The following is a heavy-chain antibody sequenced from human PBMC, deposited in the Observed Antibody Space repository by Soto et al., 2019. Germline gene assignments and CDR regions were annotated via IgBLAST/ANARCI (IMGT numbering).Heavy chain of an antibody. CDR3: ARDLYSSSWYDAFDI. D-gene: IGHD6-13*01. J-gene: IGHJ3*02. CDR2: ISSSSSYI. Sequence: GGSLRLSCAASGFTFSSYSVNWVRQAPGKGLEWVSSISSSSSYIYYADSVKGRFTISRDNAKNSLYLQMNSLRAEDTAVYYCARDLYSSSWYDAFDIWGQGTMVTVSS. CDR1: GFTFSSYS. V-gene: IGHV3-21*01.